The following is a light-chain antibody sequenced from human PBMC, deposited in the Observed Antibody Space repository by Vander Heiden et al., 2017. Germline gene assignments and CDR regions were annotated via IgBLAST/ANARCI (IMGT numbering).Light chain of an antibody. CDR3: ATWDDSLNDWV. Sequence: QSVLTQPPAASGTPGQRVTIPCSGSRSDIGSKSVDWYQRFPGTAPKLLIYRDDQRPSGVPGRFSGSKSGSSASLAISGLQSEDEAEYYCATWDDSLNDWVFGGGTKLTVL. CDR1: RSDIGSKS. J-gene: IGLJ3*02. CDR2: RDD. V-gene: IGLV1-44*01.